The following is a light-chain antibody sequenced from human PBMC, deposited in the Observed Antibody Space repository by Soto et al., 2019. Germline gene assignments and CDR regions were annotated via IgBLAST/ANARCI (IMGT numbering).Light chain of an antibody. J-gene: IGKJ4*01. CDR2: GAS. CDR1: QSVSSSY. CDR3: QQYGSSPRLT. V-gene: IGKV3-20*01. Sequence: ENVLTQSPGTLSLSPGERGTLSCRASQSVSSSYLAWYQQKPGQAPRLLIYGASSRATGIPDRFSGSGSGTDFTLTISRLEPEDFAVYYCQQYGSSPRLTFGGGTKVDIK.